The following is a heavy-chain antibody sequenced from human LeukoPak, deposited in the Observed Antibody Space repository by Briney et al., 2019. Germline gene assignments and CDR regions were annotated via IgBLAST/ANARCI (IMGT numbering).Heavy chain of an antibody. CDR1: GYTLTELS. CDR2: FDPEDGET. D-gene: IGHD6-19*01. Sequence: ASVKVSCKVSGYTLTELSMHWVRQAPGKELEWMGGFDPEDGETIYAQKFQGRVTMTEDTSTDTAYMELSSLRSEDTAVYYCATLVGSSGWYGEGWFDPWGQGTLVTVSS. V-gene: IGHV1-24*01. CDR3: ATLVGSSGWYGEGWFDP. J-gene: IGHJ5*02.